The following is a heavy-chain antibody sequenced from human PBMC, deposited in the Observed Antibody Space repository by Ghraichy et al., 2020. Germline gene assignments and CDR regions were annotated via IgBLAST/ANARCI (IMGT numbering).Heavy chain of an antibody. CDR3: ARLYYYYGMDV. J-gene: IGHJ6*02. CDR2: INHSGST. Sequence: SETLSLTCAVYGGSFSGYYWSWIRQPPGKGLEWIGEINHSGSTNYNPSLKSRVTISVDTSKNQFSLKLSSVTAADTAVYYCARLYYYYGMDVWGQGTTVTVSS. V-gene: IGHV4-34*01. CDR1: GGSFSGYY.